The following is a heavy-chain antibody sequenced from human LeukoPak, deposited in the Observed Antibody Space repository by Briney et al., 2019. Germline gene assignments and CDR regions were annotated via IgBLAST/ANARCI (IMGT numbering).Heavy chain of an antibody. V-gene: IGHV3-23*01. D-gene: IGHD6-13*01. CDR1: GFTFSSYA. Sequence: QPGGSLRLSCAASGFTFSSYALSWVRQALGKGLEWVSGISENGGTTFYADSVRGRFTITRDNSKNTLYVQMNSLRGEDTAVYYCAKDYGPKQLVFFDSWGQGTLVTVSS. CDR2: ISENGGTT. CDR3: AKDYGPKQLVFFDS. J-gene: IGHJ4*02.